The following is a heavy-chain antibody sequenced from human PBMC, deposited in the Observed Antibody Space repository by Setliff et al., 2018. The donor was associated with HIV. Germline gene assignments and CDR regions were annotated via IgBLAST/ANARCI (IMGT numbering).Heavy chain of an antibody. CDR2: IYISGST. CDR1: GGSISSSY. CDR3: SRGSYYMDV. D-gene: IGHD3-16*01. V-gene: IGHV4-4*08. J-gene: IGHJ6*03. Sequence: PSETLSLTCTVSGGSISSSYWSWIRQPPGKGLEWIAYIYISGSTKYNPSLKSRVTISVDTSKNQFSLRLDSVTAADTAVYHCSRGSYYMDVWGKGTTVTV.